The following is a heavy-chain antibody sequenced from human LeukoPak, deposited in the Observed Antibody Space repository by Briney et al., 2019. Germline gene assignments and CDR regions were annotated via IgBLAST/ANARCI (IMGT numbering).Heavy chain of an antibody. CDR3: ARDRGYSYADY. CDR2: ISYDGSNK. CDR1: GFTFSSYA. Sequence: GGSLRLSCAASGFTFSSYAMHWVRQAPGKGLELVAVISYDGSNKYYADSVKGRFTISRDNSKNTLYLQMNSLRAEDTAVYYCARDRGYSYADYWGQGTLVTVSS. D-gene: IGHD5-18*01. V-gene: IGHV3-30*04. J-gene: IGHJ4*02.